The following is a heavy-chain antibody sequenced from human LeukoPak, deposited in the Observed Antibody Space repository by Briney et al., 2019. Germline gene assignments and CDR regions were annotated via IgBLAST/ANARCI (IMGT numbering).Heavy chain of an antibody. CDR1: GFTVSSNY. CDR2: IYSGGST. Sequence: GGSPRLSCVASGFTVSSNYMSWVRQAPGKGLEWVSVIYSGGSTYYADSVKGRFTISRDNSKNTLYLQMNSLRAEDTAVYCCARAQYYYYMDVWGKGTTVTISS. CDR3: ARAQYYYYMDV. V-gene: IGHV3-66*01. J-gene: IGHJ6*03.